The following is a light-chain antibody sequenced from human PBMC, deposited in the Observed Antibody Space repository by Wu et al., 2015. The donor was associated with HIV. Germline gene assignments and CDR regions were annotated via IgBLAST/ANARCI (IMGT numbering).Light chain of an antibody. CDR1: QSISSW. V-gene: IGKV1-5*03. CDR3: QQYDGYVT. CDR2: KAS. Sequence: DIQMTQSPSTLSASVGDRVTITCRASQSISSWLAWYQQKPGKAPKLLIYKASSLESGVPSRFSGSGSGTEFTLTISSLQPDDFATYYCQQYDGYVTFGQGTRLEIK. J-gene: IGKJ5*01.